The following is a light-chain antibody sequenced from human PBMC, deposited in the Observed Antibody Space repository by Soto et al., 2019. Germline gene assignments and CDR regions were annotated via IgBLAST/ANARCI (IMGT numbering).Light chain of an antibody. CDR3: SSYAGIFYV. J-gene: IGLJ1*01. CDR1: SSDVGGYNY. CDR2: EVS. Sequence: QSVLTQPPSSSVSPGQSVTISCTGTSSDVGGYNYVSWYQQHPGKAPKLMIYEVSKRPSGVPDRFSGSKSGNTASLTVSGLQAEDEADYYCSSYAGIFYVFGTGTKVTVL. V-gene: IGLV2-8*01.